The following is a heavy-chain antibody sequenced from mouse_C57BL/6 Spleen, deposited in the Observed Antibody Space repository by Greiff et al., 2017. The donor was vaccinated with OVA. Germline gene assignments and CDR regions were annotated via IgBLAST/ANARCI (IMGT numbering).Heavy chain of an antibody. CDR3: ARRDGPYYAMDY. D-gene: IGHD2-3*01. Sequence: VKLQQPGAELVRPGSSVKLSCKASGYTFTSYWMDWVKQRPGQGLEWIGNIYPSDSETHYNQKFKDKATLTVDKSSSTAYMQLSSLTSEDSAVYYCARRDGPYYAMDYWGQGTSVTVSS. J-gene: IGHJ4*01. CDR1: GYTFTSYW. V-gene: IGHV1-61*01. CDR2: IYPSDSET.